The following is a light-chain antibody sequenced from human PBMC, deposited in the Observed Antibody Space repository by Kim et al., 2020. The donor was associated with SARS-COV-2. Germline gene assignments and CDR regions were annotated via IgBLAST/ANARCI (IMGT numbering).Light chain of an antibody. CDR3: QQYKSYPWT. Sequence: ASVGDRVTITCRASQNVNNLLAWDQQNPGKAPKLLIYEASRLQSGVPSGFSGSGSGTEFTLTINSLQPDDFATYYCQQYKSYPWTFGQGTKVDIK. V-gene: IGKV1-5*03. J-gene: IGKJ1*01. CDR1: QNVNNL. CDR2: EAS.